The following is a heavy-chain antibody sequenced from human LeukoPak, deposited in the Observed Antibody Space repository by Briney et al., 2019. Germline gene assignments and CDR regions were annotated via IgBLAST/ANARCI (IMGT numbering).Heavy chain of an antibody. CDR2: ISGSGGST. D-gene: IGHD6-6*01. J-gene: IGHJ6*03. CDR3: AKEPLAARRAYYYYYMDV. CDR1: GFTFSSYA. V-gene: IGHV3-23*01. Sequence: GSLRLSCAASGFTFSSYAMSWVRQAPGKGLEWVSAISGSGGSTYYADSVKGRFTISRDNSKNTLYLQMNSLRAEDTAVYYCAKEPLAARRAYYYYYMDVWGKGTTVTVSS.